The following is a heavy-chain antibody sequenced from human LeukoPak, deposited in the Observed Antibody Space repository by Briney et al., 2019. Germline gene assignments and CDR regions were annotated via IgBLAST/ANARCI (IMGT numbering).Heavy chain of an antibody. D-gene: IGHD5-12*01. CDR1: GGSFSGYY. Sequence: AETLSLTCAVYGGSFSGYYWSWIRQPPGKGLEWIGEINHSGSTNYNPSLKSRVTISVDTSKIQFSLKLSSVTAADTAVYYCARGYSGYDPFDYWGQGTLVTVSS. V-gene: IGHV4-34*01. CDR3: ARGYSGYDPFDY. J-gene: IGHJ4*02. CDR2: INHSGST.